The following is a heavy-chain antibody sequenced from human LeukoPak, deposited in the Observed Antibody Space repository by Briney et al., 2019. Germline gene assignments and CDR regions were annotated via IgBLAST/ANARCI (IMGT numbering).Heavy chain of an antibody. CDR2: ISGSGGST. Sequence: PGGSLRLSCAASGFTFSSYAMSWVRQAPGNGLEWVSAISGSGGSTYYADSVKGRFTISRDNSKNTLYLQMNSLRAEDTAVYYCAKGLSSNFRYFDYWGQGTLVTVSS. J-gene: IGHJ4*02. V-gene: IGHV3-23*01. CDR3: AKGLSSNFRYFDY. D-gene: IGHD5-24*01. CDR1: GFTFSSYA.